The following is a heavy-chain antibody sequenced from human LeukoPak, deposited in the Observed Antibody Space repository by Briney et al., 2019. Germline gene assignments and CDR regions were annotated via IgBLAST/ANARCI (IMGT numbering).Heavy chain of an antibody. Sequence: GGSLRLSCAASGFTFNIYWLSWVRQSPGRGLEWVATINKDEGHKYSVYSVKGRFTISRDNASNSLYLQMNGLRAEDTAVYYCARFRYIGSDLEVFDSWGQGTLVTVSS. J-gene: IGHJ4*02. CDR2: INKDEGHK. D-gene: IGHD5-12*01. V-gene: IGHV3-7*01. CDR3: ARFRYIGSDLEVFDS. CDR1: GFTFNIYW.